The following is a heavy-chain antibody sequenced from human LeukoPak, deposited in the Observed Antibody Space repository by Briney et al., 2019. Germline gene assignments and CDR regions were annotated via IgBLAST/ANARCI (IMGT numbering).Heavy chain of an antibody. Sequence: GGSLRLSCAASGFTFTSYPMNWVRQAPGKRLEWVATIASGGLMAYYADSLKGRFVISRDNSQQTIYLQMNNLRADDTAVYYCAKDLFLFFGDTRGQGTLVTVSS. CDR3: AKDLFLFFGDT. CDR2: IASGGLMA. V-gene: IGHV3-23*01. CDR1: GFTFTSYP. J-gene: IGHJ5*02. D-gene: IGHD3-3*01.